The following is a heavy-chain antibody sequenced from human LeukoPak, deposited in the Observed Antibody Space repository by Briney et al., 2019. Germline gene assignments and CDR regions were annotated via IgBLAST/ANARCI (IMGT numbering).Heavy chain of an antibody. CDR2: IYPGDSDT. CDR3: ARGDITMVRGVTGSDAFDI. V-gene: IGHV5-51*01. J-gene: IGHJ3*02. Sequence: GESLKISCKGSGYSFTSYWIGWVRQMPGKGLEWMGIIYPGDSDTRYSPSFQGQVTISADKSISTAYLQWSSLKASDTAMYYCARGDITMVRGVTGSDAFDIWGQGTMVTVSS. CDR1: GYSFTSYW. D-gene: IGHD3-10*01.